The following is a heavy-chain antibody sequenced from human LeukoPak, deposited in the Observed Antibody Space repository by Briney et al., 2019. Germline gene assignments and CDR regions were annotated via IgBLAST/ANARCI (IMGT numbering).Heavy chain of an antibody. Sequence: SVEVSCKASGGTFSSYAISWVRQAPGQGLEWMGRIIPILGTANYAQKFQGRVTITADKSTSTAYMELSSLRSEDTAVYYCARDLRCSSTSCYVYYYYYGMDVWGQGTTVTVSS. CDR1: GGTFSSYA. J-gene: IGHJ6*02. V-gene: IGHV1-69*04. D-gene: IGHD2-2*01. CDR3: ARDLRCSSTSCYVYYYYYGMDV. CDR2: IIPILGTA.